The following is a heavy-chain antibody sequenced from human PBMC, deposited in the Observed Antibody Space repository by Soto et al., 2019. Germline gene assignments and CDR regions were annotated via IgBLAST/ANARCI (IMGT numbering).Heavy chain of an antibody. CDR3: ARRDCSSPSCYLSYYYGMDV. Sequence: GESLKISCQGSGYTFSSYWIIWVCQMPGKGLEWMGNIDPSDSYTKYSPSFQGHVTISADKSISTAYLQWSSLRASDTAVYYCARRDCSSPSCYLSYYYGMDVWGQGTTVPVSS. V-gene: IGHV5-10-1*01. D-gene: IGHD2-2*01. J-gene: IGHJ6*02. CDR1: GYTFSSYW. CDR2: IDPSDSYT.